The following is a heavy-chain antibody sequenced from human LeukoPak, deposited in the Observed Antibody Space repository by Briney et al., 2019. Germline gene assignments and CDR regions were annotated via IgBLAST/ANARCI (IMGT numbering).Heavy chain of an antibody. CDR2: IRYDGSNK. J-gene: IGHJ4*02. V-gene: IGHV3-30*02. D-gene: IGHD6-6*01. CDR3: AKEGTDYTSSSGKHYFDY. CDR1: GFTFSSHG. Sequence: GGSLRLSCAASGFTFSSHGMHWVRQAPGKGLEWVTFIRYDGSNKYYADSVKGRSTISRDNSKNTLYLQMNSLRADDMAIYYCAKEGTDYTSSSGKHYFDYWGPGTLVTVSS.